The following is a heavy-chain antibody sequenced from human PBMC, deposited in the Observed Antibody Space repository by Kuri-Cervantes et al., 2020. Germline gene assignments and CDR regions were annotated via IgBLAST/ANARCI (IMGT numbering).Heavy chain of an antibody. D-gene: IGHD5-24*01. J-gene: IGHJ6*02. V-gene: IGHV1-2*02. CDR2: INPNSGGT. CDR1: GYTFTGYY. Sequence: ASVKVSCKASGYTFTGYYVHWVRQAPGQGLEWMGWINPNSGGTIYAQKFQGRVSMTRDTSISTAYMDLSRRTSDDTAVYYCARDSWGEIQLWLPAPPGIDVWGQGTTVTVSS. CDR3: ARDSWGEIQLWLPAPPGIDV.